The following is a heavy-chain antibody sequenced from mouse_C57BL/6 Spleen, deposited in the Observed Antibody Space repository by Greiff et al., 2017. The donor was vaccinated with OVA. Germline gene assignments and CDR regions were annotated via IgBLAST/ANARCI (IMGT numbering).Heavy chain of an antibody. V-gene: IGHV3-6*01. CDR1: GYSITSGYY. D-gene: IGHD2-1*01. CDR2: ISYDGSN. Sequence: ESGPGLVKPSQSLSLTCSVTGYSITSGYYWNWIRQFPGNKLEWMGYISYDGSNNYNPSLKNRISITRDTSKNQFFLKLNSVTTEDTATYYCALIYYGNYDYWGQGTTLTVSS. CDR3: ALIYYGNYDY. J-gene: IGHJ2*01.